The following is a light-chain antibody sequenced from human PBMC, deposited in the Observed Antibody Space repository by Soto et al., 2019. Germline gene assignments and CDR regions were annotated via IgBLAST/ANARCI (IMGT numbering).Light chain of an antibody. CDR3: LQDFNYPLT. CDR1: QGIRND. J-gene: IGKJ4*01. CDR2: AAS. V-gene: IGKV1-6*01. Sequence: AIQITQSPSSLSASVGDRVTITCRSSQGIRNDLGWFQQKPGKAPKLLIYAASNLQSGVPSRFSGSGSGTDFTLTISSLQPEDFATYYCLQDFNYPLTLGGGTKVDIK.